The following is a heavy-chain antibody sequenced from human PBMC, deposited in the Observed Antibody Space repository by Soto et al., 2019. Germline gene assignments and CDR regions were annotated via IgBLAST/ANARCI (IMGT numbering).Heavy chain of an antibody. V-gene: IGHV1-69*01. Sequence: QVQLVQSGAEVKKPGSSVKVSRKTSGGTFSSYAISWERQAPGQGLEWMGGIIPMFRAANYAQEFQGRVTIIADESTSTAYMELSSLRSEDTAVYYCARAIGYCTNGVCYNYYYYAMDVWGQGTTVTVSS. D-gene: IGHD2-8*01. CDR3: ARAIGYCTNGVCYNYYYYAMDV. J-gene: IGHJ6*02. CDR1: GGTFSSYA. CDR2: IIPMFRAA.